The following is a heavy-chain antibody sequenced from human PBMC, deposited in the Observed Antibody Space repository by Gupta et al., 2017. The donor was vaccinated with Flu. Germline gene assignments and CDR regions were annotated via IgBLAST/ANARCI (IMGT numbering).Heavy chain of an antibody. CDR1: GFSLTTRGES. J-gene: IGHJ4*02. D-gene: IGHD3-22*01. CDR2: LHWNDNR. CDR3: AHYHWDDSGDSRIFEV. V-gene: IGHV2-5*01. Sequence: QITLKESGPALVKPTQTLTLTCTFSGFSLTTRGESVAWIRQTPGKDLEWLTVLHWNDNRNSGPSLKNRFSITRDTSKSQVVLSMRNMXPXDTGTYXCAHYHWDDSGDSRIFEVWGQGFLVTVSS.